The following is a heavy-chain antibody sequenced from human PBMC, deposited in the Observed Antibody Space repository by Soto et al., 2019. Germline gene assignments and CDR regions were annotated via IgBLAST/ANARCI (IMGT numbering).Heavy chain of an antibody. CDR1: GFSFTRSA. J-gene: IGHJ6*02. V-gene: IGHV1-58*01. CDR3: DSGAFFYGHRGYCYLIYV. Sequence: GASVKVYCKASGFSFTRSAVQWVRQARGERIEWIGWIVVGSGNTNYAQKVKERVTITRDMYTSTAYMELSSLRSEDTAVYYCDSGAFFYGHRGYCYLIYVSTQRTTVTVSS. D-gene: IGHD3-10*01. CDR2: IVVGSGNT.